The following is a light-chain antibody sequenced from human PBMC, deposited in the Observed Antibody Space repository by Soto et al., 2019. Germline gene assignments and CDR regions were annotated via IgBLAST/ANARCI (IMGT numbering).Light chain of an antibody. Sequence: QSVLTQPPSVSAAPGPKVTISCAGSISNVGVNYVSWYQQLPGRAPKLLIYEHNTRPSGVPDRFSGSTSGTSATLGITGLQTGDEGDYYCATWDSNLRAVVFGGGTKLTVL. CDR2: EHN. CDR3: ATWDSNLRAVV. V-gene: IGLV1-51*01. J-gene: IGLJ2*01. CDR1: ISNVGVNY.